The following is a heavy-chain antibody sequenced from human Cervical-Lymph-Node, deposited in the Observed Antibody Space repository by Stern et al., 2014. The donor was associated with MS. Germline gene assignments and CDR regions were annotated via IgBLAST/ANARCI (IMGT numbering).Heavy chain of an antibody. Sequence: ELPLVESAGGLLQPGGSLRLSCAASKFTFRTSSMSWVRQAPGKGLEWVADINQDGSQTYYVDSVRGRFTISRDNAENLLYLQMTSLGDEDTALYYCAREAYWGQGTLVTVSS. CDR1: KFTFRTSS. J-gene: IGHJ4*02. CDR3: AREAY. V-gene: IGHV3-7*01. CDR2: INQDGSQT.